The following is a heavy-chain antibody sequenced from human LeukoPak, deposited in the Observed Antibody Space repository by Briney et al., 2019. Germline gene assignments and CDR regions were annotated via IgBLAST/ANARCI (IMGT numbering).Heavy chain of an antibody. D-gene: IGHD3-10*01. V-gene: IGHV3-23*01. J-gene: IGHJ4*02. CDR1: GFTFSTYA. CDR3: AKNQFGSVMPFFFDF. CDR2: ISGSGGST. Sequence: PGGSLRLSCVASGFTFSTYAMSWVRQAPGKGLEWVSAISGSGGSTYYTDSVKGRFTISGDNSRTTLYLHMNSLGAEDTAVYYCAKNQFGSVMPFFFDFWGQGTLVTVSS.